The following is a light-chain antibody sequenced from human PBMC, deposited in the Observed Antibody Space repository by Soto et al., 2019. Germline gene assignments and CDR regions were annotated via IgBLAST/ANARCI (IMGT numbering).Light chain of an antibody. CDR3: QQYNSYSWT. CDR1: QTISSW. J-gene: IGKJ1*01. CDR2: DAF. V-gene: IGKV1-5*01. Sequence: DIQMTQSPSPLSASVGDRVTITCRASQTISSWLAWYQQKPGKAPKLMIHDAFSLQSGVPSRFSGSRTGTEFTLTISSLQPDDFATYYCQQYNSYSWTLGQGTKVDIK.